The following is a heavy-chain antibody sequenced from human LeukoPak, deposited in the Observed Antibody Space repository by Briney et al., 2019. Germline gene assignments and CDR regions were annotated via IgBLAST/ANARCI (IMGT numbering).Heavy chain of an antibody. D-gene: IGHD6-19*01. CDR1: GFTFSSYI. V-gene: IGHV3-21*01. Sequence: GGSLRLSCAASGFTFSSYIMNWVRQAPGKGLEWVSSISSSSSYIYYADSVKGRFTISRDNAKNSLYLQMNSLRAEDTAVYYCAKFSSGWDHFDYWGQGTLVTVSS. CDR2: ISSSSSYI. J-gene: IGHJ4*02. CDR3: AKFSSGWDHFDY.